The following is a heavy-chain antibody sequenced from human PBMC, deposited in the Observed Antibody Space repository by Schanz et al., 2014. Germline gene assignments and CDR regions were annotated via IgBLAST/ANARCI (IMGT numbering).Heavy chain of an antibody. D-gene: IGHD3-9*01. CDR1: GYTFTSHG. CDR3: ARVQDDILTGSEYYYGMDV. Sequence: VQLEQSGAEVKKPGASVKVSCKASGYTFTSHGISWVRQAPGQGLEWMGWITAYNGDTNYALKLQGRVTMTTDTSTSTAYMELRSLRSDDTAVYYCARVQDDILTGSEYYYGMDVWGQGTTVTVSS. J-gene: IGHJ6*02. CDR2: ITAYNGDT. V-gene: IGHV1-18*01.